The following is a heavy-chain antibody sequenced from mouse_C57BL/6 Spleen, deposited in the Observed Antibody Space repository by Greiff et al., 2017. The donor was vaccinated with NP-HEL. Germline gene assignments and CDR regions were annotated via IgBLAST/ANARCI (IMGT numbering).Heavy chain of an antibody. Sequence: QVQLQQPGAELVKPGASVKLSCKASGYTFTSYWMQWVKQRPGQGLEWIGEIDPSDSYTNYNQKFKGKATLTVDTSSSTAYMQLSSLTSEDSAVYYCASATVGEVDYWGQGTSVTVSS. CDR1: GYTFTSYW. J-gene: IGHJ4*01. D-gene: IGHD1-1*01. CDR2: IDPSDSYT. V-gene: IGHV1-50*01. CDR3: ASATVGEVDY.